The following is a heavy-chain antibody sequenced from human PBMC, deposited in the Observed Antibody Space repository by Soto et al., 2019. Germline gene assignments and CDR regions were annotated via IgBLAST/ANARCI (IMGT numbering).Heavy chain of an antibody. CDR1: GFTFSSYW. Sequence: EVQLVESGGGLVQPGGSLRLSCAASGFTFSSYWMSGVRQAPGKGLEWVANIKQDGSEKYYVDSVKGRFTISRDNAKNSLYLQMNSLRAEDTAVYYCARGSVLVRGVEDYWGQGTLVTVSS. CDR3: ARGSVLVRGVEDY. D-gene: IGHD3-10*01. J-gene: IGHJ4*02. V-gene: IGHV3-7*01. CDR2: IKQDGSEK.